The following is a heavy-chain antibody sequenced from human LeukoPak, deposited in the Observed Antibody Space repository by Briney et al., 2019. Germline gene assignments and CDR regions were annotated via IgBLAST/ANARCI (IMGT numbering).Heavy chain of an antibody. CDR3: ARARSIVGVSPFQH. CDR2: ISSSGSTI. CDR1: GFTVSSNS. V-gene: IGHV3-48*01. Sequence: GGSLRLSCTVSGFTVSSNSMSWVRQAPGKGLEWVSYISSSGSTIYYADSVKGRCTISRDNSKNTLYLQMNSLRPEDTAVYYCARARSIVGVSPFQHWGQGTLVTVSS. D-gene: IGHD1-26*01. J-gene: IGHJ1*01.